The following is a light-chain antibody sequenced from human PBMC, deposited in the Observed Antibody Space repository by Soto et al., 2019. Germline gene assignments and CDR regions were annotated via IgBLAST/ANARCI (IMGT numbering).Light chain of an antibody. CDR1: SSDIGIYDL. J-gene: IGLJ1*01. CDR3: YSYTNSGTDV. Sequence: QSALTQPASVSGSPGQSITISCTGTSSDIGIYDLVSWYQQHPDKAPKLMIYEVSHRPSGVSHRFSGSKSGNTASLTISGLQXXDEADYYCYSYTNSGTDVFGTGTKLTVL. V-gene: IGLV2-23*02. CDR2: EVS.